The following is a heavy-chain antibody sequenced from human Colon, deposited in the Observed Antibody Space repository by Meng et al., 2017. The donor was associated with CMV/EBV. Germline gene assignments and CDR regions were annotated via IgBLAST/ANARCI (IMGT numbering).Heavy chain of an antibody. CDR1: EFTVSSSY. CDR3: VVKGSAWFDY. V-gene: IGHV3-66*01. J-gene: IGHJ4*02. Sequence: GESLKISCAASEFTVSSSYMSWVRRAPGKGLEWVSVIYSSGSTYYADSVKGRFTISRDNARSTLYLQMNSLRGDDTAVYYCVVKGSAWFDYWGQGTLVTVSS. CDR2: IYSSGST. D-gene: IGHD2-21*01.